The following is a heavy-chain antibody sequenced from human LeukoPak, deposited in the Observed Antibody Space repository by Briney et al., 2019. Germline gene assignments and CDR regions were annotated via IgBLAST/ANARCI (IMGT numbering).Heavy chain of an antibody. CDR3: AKSIEGSGSYYDSYFDY. CDR1: GFTFDDYA. CDR2: TSWNSGSI. Sequence: GGSLRLSCAASGFTFDDYAMHWVRQAPGKGLEWVSGTSWNSGSIGYADSVKGRFTISRDNAKNSLYLQMISLRVEDTALYYCAKSIEGSGSYYDSYFDYWGQGTLVTVSS. V-gene: IGHV3-9*01. J-gene: IGHJ4*02. D-gene: IGHD3-10*01.